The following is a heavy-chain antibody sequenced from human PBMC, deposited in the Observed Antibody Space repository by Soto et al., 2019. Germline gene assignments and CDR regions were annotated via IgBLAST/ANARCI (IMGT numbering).Heavy chain of an antibody. Sequence: PSETLSLTCAVSGYPITSSSFWGWIRQPPGKGLEWIGSIYLGGTTYYDPSLKSRVTISVDTSRNEFSLKLSSVTAADTAVYYCARPRPNFGAVDSWGHGALVTVSS. CDR3: ARPRPNFGAVDS. D-gene: IGHD3-10*01. J-gene: IGHJ5*01. CDR1: GYPITSSSF. V-gene: IGHV4-38-2*01. CDR2: IYLGGTT.